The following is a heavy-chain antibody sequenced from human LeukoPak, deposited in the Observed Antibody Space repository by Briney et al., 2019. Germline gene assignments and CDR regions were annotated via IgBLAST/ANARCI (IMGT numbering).Heavy chain of an antibody. J-gene: IGHJ6*04. D-gene: IGHD3-10*01. V-gene: IGHV1-2*04. Sequence: ASVKVSCKASGYTFTGYYMHWVRQAPGQGLEWMGWINPNSGGTNYAQKFQGWVTMTRDTSISTAYMELSRLRSDDTAAYYCARDQRLWFGELFPTVYGMDVWGKGTTVTVSS. CDR3: ARDQRLWFGELFPTVYGMDV. CDR2: INPNSGGT. CDR1: GYTFTGYY.